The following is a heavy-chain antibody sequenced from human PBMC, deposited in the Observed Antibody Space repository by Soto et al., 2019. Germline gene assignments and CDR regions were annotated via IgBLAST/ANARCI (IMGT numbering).Heavy chain of an antibody. CDR3: ARGRDGVVIFDY. Sequence: GSLRLSCAASGFTVSSNYMSWVRQAPGKGLEWVSVIYSGGSTYYADSVKGRFTISRDNSKNTLYLQMNSLRAEDTAVYYCARGRDGVVIFDYWGQGTLVTVSS. J-gene: IGHJ4*02. CDR2: IYSGGST. V-gene: IGHV3-53*01. D-gene: IGHD3-3*01. CDR1: GFTVSSNY.